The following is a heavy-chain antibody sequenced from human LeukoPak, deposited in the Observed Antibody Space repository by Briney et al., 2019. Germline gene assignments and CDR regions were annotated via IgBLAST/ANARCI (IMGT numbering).Heavy chain of an antibody. D-gene: IGHD3-10*01. CDR3: ARGTYYYGSGSPETGY. J-gene: IGHJ4*02. CDR2: IKQDGSEK. CDR1: GFTFSSYE. V-gene: IGHV3-7*03. Sequence: GGSLRLSCAASGFTFSSYEMNWVRQAPGKGLEWMANIKQDGSEKYYVDSVKGRFTISRDNAKNSLYLQMNSLRAEDTAVYYCARGTYYYGSGSPETGYWGQGTLVTVSS.